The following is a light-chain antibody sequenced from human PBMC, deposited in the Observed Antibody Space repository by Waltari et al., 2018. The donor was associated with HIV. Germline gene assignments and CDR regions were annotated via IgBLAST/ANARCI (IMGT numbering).Light chain of an antibody. Sequence: SYELTQPPSVSVSPGQSASVTCSGAAFPNRYYYLYQQRPGQAPVLMIFRDTERPSGIPERFSSSSSETTVTLTIRAVQAEDEADYYCQSTDSSGGYWVFGGGTTLTVL. CDR3: QSTDSSGGYWV. CDR1: AFPNRY. J-gene: IGLJ3*02. V-gene: IGLV3-25*03. CDR2: RDT.